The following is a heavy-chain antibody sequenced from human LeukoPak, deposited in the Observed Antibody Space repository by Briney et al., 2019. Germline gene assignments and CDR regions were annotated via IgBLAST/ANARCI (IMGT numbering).Heavy chain of an antibody. CDR1: SGSITSSSYY. D-gene: IGHD3-3*01. CDR3: ARSGRDFWSGTSSGIDY. Sequence: SETLSLTCTVSSGSITSSSYYWGWIRQPPGKGLEWIGSFYYSGNTCYNPSLKSRVTISVDTSKNQFSLKLSSVTAADTAVYYCARSGRDFWSGTSSGIDYWGQGTLVTVSS. J-gene: IGHJ4*02. CDR2: FYYSGNT. V-gene: IGHV4-39*01.